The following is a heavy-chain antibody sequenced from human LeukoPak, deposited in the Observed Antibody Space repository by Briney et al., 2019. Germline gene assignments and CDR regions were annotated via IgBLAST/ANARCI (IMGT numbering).Heavy chain of an antibody. CDR1: GFTFDDYA. J-gene: IGHJ4*02. CDR3: ARDGIAAVDFDY. CDR2: ISWNSGSI. V-gene: IGHV3-9*01. D-gene: IGHD6-13*01. Sequence: GGSLRLSCAASGFTFDDYAMHWVRQAPGKGLEWVSGISWNSGSIGYADSVKGRFTISRDSAKNTLYLQMNSLRAEDTAVYYCARDGIAAVDFDYWGQGILVTVSS.